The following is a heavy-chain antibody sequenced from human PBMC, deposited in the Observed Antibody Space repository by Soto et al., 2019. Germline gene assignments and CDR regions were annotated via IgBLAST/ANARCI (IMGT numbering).Heavy chain of an antibody. CDR1: GGSISSGGYS. J-gene: IGHJ4*02. D-gene: IGHD5-12*01. CDR2: IYHSGST. V-gene: IGHV4-30-2*01. Sequence: QLQLQESGSGLVKPSQTLSLTCAVSGGSISSGGYSWSWIRQPPGKGLEWIGYIYHSGSTYYNPSLNSRAPISVDRSKNQFSLKLGSGPAADTAVYYCAAGGGLPRYYWGQGTLVTVSS. CDR3: AAGGGLPRYY.